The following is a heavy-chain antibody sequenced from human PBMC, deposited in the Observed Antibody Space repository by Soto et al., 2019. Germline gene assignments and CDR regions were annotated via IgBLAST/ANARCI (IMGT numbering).Heavy chain of an antibody. CDR3: AKDGCPDGICYVRDHWFDP. CDR2: ISYDGGNQ. V-gene: IGHV3-30*18. CDR1: GFTFSSYE. D-gene: IGHD2-8*01. J-gene: IGHJ5*02. Sequence: PVGSLRLSCAASGFTFSSYEMNWVRQAPGKGLEWVALISYDGGNQYYGDSARGRFTITRDNSKNTVFLQMKSLREEDTAVYYCAKDGCPDGICYVRDHWFDPWGQGAQVTVSS.